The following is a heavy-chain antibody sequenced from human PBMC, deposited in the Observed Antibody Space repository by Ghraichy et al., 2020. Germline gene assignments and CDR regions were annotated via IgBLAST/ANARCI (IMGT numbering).Heavy chain of an antibody. J-gene: IGHJ5*02. CDR3: ARVVEGVVPAGHNWFDP. D-gene: IGHD2-2*01. CDR2: TRNKANSYTT. CDR1: GFTFSDHY. V-gene: IGHV3-72*01. Sequence: GESLNISCAASGFTFSDHYMDWVRQAPGKGLEWVGRTRNKANSYTTEYAASVKGRFTISRDDSKNSLYLQMNSLKTEDTAVYYCARVVEGVVPAGHNWFDPWGQGTLVTVSS.